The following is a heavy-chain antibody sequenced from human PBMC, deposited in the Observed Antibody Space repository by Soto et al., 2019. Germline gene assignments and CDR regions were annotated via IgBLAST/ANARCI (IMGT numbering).Heavy chain of an antibody. D-gene: IGHD2-21*01. CDR1: GYTFSRYG. Sequence: ASVKVSCKASGYTFSRYGIMWVRQAPGQGLEWMGWISAYNGNTNSAEKLRGRLTMTTDASTTTAYMELRSLRSDDTAIYYCARDQGFRVVIKSNLFDPWGQGTLVPVYS. J-gene: IGHJ5*02. CDR2: ISAYNGNT. V-gene: IGHV1-18*01. CDR3: ARDQGFRVVIKSNLFDP.